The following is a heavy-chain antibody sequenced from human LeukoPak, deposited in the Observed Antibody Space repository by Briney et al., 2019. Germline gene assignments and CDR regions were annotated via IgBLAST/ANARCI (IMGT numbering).Heavy chain of an antibody. CDR2: ISGSGGST. V-gene: IGHV3-23*01. D-gene: IGHD3-22*01. CDR1: GFTFSSYA. Sequence: PGGSLRLSCAASGFTFSSYAMSWVRQAPGKGLEWVSAISGSGGSTYYADSVKGRFTISRDNSKNTLYLQMNSLRAEDTAVYYCAKDLDYYDSSGYYPVDYFDYWGQGTLVTVSS. CDR3: AKDLDYYDSSGYYPVDYFDY. J-gene: IGHJ4*02.